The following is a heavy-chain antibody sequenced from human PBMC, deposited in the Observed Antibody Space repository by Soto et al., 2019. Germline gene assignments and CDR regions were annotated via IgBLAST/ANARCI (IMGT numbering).Heavy chain of an antibody. CDR3: ARVSNDYDGSGFQDQ. J-gene: IGHJ4*02. CDR1: GFTVSRSY. Sequence: PGGSLRLSCAASGFTVSRSYMTWVRQAPGKGLEWVSVIYSGGSTYYADSVKGRFTISRDNSKNSVYLQMNSLRAEDTAVYYCARVSNDYDGSGFQDQWGQGTLVTVSS. CDR2: IYSGGST. D-gene: IGHD3-22*01. V-gene: IGHV3-53*01.